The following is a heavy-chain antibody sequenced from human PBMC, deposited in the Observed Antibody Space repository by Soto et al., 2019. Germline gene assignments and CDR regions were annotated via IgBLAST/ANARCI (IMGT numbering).Heavy chain of an antibody. CDR2: SSCSDSVK. CDR1: EFTYSDYY. CDR3: ARNGAXYESSGYFLQDAFDI. D-gene: IGHD3-22*01. J-gene: IGHJ3*02. V-gene: IGHV3-11*01. Sequence: PGGTLRLSCASAEFTYSDYYMSLIRQAPGKGPEWISYSSCSDSVKHYAASVKGRFTVFRDNAKNSLDQQMNSLRAEDTDVYYCARNGAXYESSGYFLQDAFDIWGPVTMVTVSS.